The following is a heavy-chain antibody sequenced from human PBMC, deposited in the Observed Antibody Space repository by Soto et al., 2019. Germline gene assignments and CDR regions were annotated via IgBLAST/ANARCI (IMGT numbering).Heavy chain of an antibody. V-gene: IGHV3-23*01. CDR1: VFTVSSYA. J-gene: IGHJ5*02. D-gene: IGHD1-26*01. CDR3: AKDNSGSYWFDP. Sequence: GGSLRLSCAASVFTVSSYAMSWVRQAPGKGLEWVSAISGSGGSTYYADSVKGRFTISRDNSKNTLYLQMNSLRAEDTAVYYCAKDNSGSYWFDPWGQGTLVTVSS. CDR2: ISGSGGST.